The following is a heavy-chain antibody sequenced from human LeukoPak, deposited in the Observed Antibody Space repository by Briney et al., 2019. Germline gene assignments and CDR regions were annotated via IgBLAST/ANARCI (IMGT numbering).Heavy chain of an antibody. CDR1: GYTFTNYW. J-gene: IGHJ5*02. CDR3: ARQYYETLTGPNWFDA. Sequence: GESLKISCKGSGYTFTNYWIGWVRQMPGKGLEWMGIILPGDSDTRYSPSFKDQVTMSVDKSLSTAYLQWSSLKASDTAVYYCARQYYETLTGPNWFDAWGQGTLVTVSS. V-gene: IGHV5-51*01. CDR2: ILPGDSDT. D-gene: IGHD3-9*01.